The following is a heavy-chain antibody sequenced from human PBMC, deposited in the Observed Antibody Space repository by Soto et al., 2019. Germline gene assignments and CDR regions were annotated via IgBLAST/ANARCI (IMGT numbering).Heavy chain of an antibody. CDR2: IYFTGST. Sequence: PSETLSLTCTASNASISRYYWSWIRQPPGQALEWIGYIYFTGSTNYNPSLKSRVTISVDTSKNHFSLKLSSVTAGDTAVYYCARGSCSSASCSTGDYWGQGTLVPVSS. V-gene: IGHV4-59*01. CDR3: ARGSCSSASCSTGDY. D-gene: IGHD2-2*02. CDR1: NASISRYY. J-gene: IGHJ4*02.